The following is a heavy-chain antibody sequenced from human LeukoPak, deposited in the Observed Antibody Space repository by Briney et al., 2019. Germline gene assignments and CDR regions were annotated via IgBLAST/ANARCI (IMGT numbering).Heavy chain of an antibody. CDR2: INPSGGST. J-gene: IGHJ6*02. Sequence: ASVKVSCKASGYTFTSYYMHWVRQAPGQGLEWMGIINPSGGSTSYAQKFQGRVTMTRDTSTSTVYMELSSVRSEDTAVYYCARDGSGYGPWWCTPCGYYYYGMDVWGQGTTVTVSS. D-gene: IGHD2-8*02. V-gene: IGHV1-46*01. CDR3: ARDGSGYGPWWCTPCGYYYYGMDV. CDR1: GYTFTSYY.